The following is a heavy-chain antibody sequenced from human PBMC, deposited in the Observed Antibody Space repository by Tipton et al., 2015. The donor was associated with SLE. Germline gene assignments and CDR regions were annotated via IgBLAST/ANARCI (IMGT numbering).Heavy chain of an antibody. J-gene: IGHJ4*02. V-gene: IGHV4-34*01. Sequence: TLSLTCALYGGSFSGYYWNWIRQPPGKGLEWIGEVNHSGSTNYNPSLKSRVTISVDTSKNQFSLKLSSVSAADTAVYYCARLRGTYYFDYWGQGTLVIVSS. CDR3: ARLRGTYYFDY. D-gene: IGHD3-16*01. CDR1: GGSFSGYY. CDR2: VNHSGST.